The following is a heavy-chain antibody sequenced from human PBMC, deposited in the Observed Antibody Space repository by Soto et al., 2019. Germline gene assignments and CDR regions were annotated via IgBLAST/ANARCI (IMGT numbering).Heavy chain of an antibody. Sequence: GGSLRLSCAASGFTFSSHSMNWVRQAPGKGLEWVSCISSSSYIYYADSVKGRFTISRDNAKNSLYLQMNSLRAEDTAVYYCARVGSSGWYADADYWGQGTLVTVSS. CDR2: ISSSSYI. V-gene: IGHV3-21*01. CDR3: ARVGSSGWYADADY. J-gene: IGHJ4*02. D-gene: IGHD6-19*01. CDR1: GFTFSSHS.